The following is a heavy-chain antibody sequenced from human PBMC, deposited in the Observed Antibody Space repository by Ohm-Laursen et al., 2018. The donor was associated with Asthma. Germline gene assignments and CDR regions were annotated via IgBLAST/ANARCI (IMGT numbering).Heavy chain of an antibody. CDR1: GGTFTNYV. Sequence: ASVKVSCKSSGGTFTNYVIGWVRQAPGQGLEWMGGINSVFATTDYGQKFRGRVTITADESTATVYMELSSLRSEDTAVYYCARAYDSSGYYPCFDYWGQGTLVTVSS. J-gene: IGHJ4*02. CDR2: INSVFATT. CDR3: ARAYDSSGYYPCFDY. V-gene: IGHV1-69*13. D-gene: IGHD3-22*01.